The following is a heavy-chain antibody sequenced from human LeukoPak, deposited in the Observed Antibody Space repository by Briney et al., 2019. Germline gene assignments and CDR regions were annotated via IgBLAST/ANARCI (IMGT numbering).Heavy chain of an antibody. D-gene: IGHD3-16*02. J-gene: IGHJ4*02. CDR1: GFTFSSYW. Sequence: GGSLRLSCAASGFTFSSYWMCWVRQGPGQGLGRVANIKQDGSEKYYVDSVKGRFTISRDNAKNSLYLQMNSLRAEDTAVYYCARDANYDYVWGSYPVYWGQGTLVTVSS. CDR2: IKQDGSEK. CDR3: ARDANYDYVWGSYPVY. V-gene: IGHV3-7*01.